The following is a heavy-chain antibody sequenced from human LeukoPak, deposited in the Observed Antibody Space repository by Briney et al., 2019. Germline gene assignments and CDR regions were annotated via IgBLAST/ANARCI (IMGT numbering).Heavy chain of an antibody. J-gene: IGHJ4*02. CDR3: ARDARDYGGYYFDS. CDR2: KSYDGNNK. Sequence: PGGSLRLPCVASGFTFSTYAMHWVRQAPGKGLEWVAVKSYDGNNKYYADSVKGRFTISGDNSKNTLHLQMNSLRVEDTAVYYCARDARDYGGYYFDSWGQGTRVTVSP. CDR1: GFTFSTYA. V-gene: IGHV3-30*04. D-gene: IGHD4-17*01.